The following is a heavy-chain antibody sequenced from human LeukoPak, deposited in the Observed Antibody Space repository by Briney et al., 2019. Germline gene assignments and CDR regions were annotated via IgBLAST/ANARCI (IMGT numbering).Heavy chain of an antibody. D-gene: IGHD1-26*01. Sequence: SQTLSLTCAVSGGSISSGGYSWSWIRQPPGKGLEWIGYIYHSGSTYYSPSLKSRVTISVDRSKNQFSLKLSSVTAADTAVYYCARGSGRHDYWGQGTLVTVSS. CDR3: ARGSGRHDY. CDR2: IYHSGST. CDR1: GGSISSGGYS. V-gene: IGHV4-30-2*01. J-gene: IGHJ4*02.